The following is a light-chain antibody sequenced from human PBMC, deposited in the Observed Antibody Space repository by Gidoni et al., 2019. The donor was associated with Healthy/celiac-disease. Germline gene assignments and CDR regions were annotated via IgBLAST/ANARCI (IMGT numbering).Light chain of an antibody. J-gene: IGKJ1*01. CDR2: AAS. Sequence: DIQMTQSPSSLSASVGDRVTITCRASQSISSYLNWYQQKPGKAPKLLIYAASSLQSGVPSRFSGSGSGTDFTLTISSLQPEDFATYYCQQSYSTPPITFGQGTKVESK. V-gene: IGKV1-39*01. CDR3: QQSYSTPPIT. CDR1: QSISSY.